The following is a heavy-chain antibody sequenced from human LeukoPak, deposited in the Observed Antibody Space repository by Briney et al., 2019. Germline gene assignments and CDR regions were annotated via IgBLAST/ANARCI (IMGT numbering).Heavy chain of an antibody. V-gene: IGHV4-4*07. J-gene: IGHJ6*03. CDR1: GGSISSYY. D-gene: IGHD1-26*01. CDR3: AREIGRGSYRYYYYYYMDV. CDR2: IYTSGST. Sequence: MPSETLSLTCTVSGGSISSYYWSWIRQPAGKGLEWIGRIYTSGSTNYNPSLKSRVTMSVDTSKNQFSLKLSSVTAADTAVYYCAREIGRGSYRYYYYYYMDVWGKGTTVTISS.